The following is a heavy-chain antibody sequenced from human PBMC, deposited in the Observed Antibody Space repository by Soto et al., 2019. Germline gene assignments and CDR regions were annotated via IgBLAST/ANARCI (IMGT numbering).Heavy chain of an antibody. V-gene: IGHV4-59*08. CDR2: IYYSGNT. Sequence: SETLSLPCTVSGGSISSYYWSWIRQPPGKGLEWIGYIYYSGNTNYNPSLKSRVTLSVDTSKNQFSLKLASVTAADTAVYYCARQRDGNSFRYLDCWGQGALVTVSS. CDR3: ARQRDGNSFRYLDC. D-gene: IGHD4-4*01. J-gene: IGHJ4*02. CDR1: GGSISSYY.